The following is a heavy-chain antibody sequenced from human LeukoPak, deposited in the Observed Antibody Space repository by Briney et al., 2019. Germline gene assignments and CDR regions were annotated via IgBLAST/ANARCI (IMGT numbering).Heavy chain of an antibody. V-gene: IGHV3-30-3*01. D-gene: IGHD2-8*01. J-gene: IGHJ6*02. CDR1: GFTFSSYA. CDR3: ASGGVLYGINYYYYGMDV. CDR2: ISHDGSNK. Sequence: GGSLRLSCAASGFTFSSYAMHWVRQAPGKGLEWVAVISHDGSNKYYADSVKGRFTISRDNSKNTLYLQMNSLRAEDTAVYYCASGGVLYGINYYYYGMDVWGQGTTVTVSS.